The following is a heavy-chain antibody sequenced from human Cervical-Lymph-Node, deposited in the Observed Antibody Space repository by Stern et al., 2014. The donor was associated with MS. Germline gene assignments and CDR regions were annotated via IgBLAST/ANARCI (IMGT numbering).Heavy chain of an antibody. Sequence: EVQLVESGAEVKKPGESLKISCKGSDYGFTDYWIAWVRQMPGKGLECVGIIYPSDSDTVYSPSFQGLVTISADKSISTAYLQWNSLKASDTGMYYCARLARRYGMDVWGQGTTVIVAS. J-gene: IGHJ6*02. CDR1: DYGFTDYW. V-gene: IGHV5-51*01. CDR2: IYPSDSDT. CDR3: ARLARRYGMDV.